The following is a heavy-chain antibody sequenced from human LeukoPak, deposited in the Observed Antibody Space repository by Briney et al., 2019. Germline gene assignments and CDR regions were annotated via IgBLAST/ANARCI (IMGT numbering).Heavy chain of an antibody. CDR1: GGSFSGYY. CDR3: ARGRYNSALDY. J-gene: IGHJ4*02. D-gene: IGHD5-24*01. V-gene: IGHV4-34*01. CDR2: INHSGST. Sequence: PSETLSLTCAVYGGSFSGYYWSWIRQPPGKGLEWIGEINHSGSTNYYPSLKSRVTISVDTSKNQFSLKLSSVTAADTAVYYCARGRYNSALDYWGQGTLVTVSS.